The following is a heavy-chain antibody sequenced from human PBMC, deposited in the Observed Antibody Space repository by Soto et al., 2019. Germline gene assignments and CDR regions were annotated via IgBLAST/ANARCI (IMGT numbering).Heavy chain of an antibody. CDR2: ISYDGSQK. V-gene: IGHV3-30*04. CDR1: GFSFSSSA. J-gene: IGHJ4*02. CDR3: AKDRGRWLKLGYFDY. D-gene: IGHD3-16*01. Sequence: QVQLVDSGGGMVQPGRSLSLSCAASGFSFSSSAMHWVRQAPDKGPEWVAIISYDGSQKYYADSVKGRFTISRDNSKNTLSLQMNSLRAEDTAVYFCAKDRGRWLKLGYFDYWGQGTLVTVSS.